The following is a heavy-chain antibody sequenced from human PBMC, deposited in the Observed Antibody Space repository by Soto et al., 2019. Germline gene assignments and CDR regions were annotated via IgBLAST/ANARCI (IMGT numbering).Heavy chain of an antibody. CDR2: IHASGSD. CDR3: ASTTHKDSWFDP. Sequence: PSETLSLTCPVSNVSITNFYWNWIRQSAGKGLEWVGRIHASGSDTSNPAPRSRVTMSVGTYKNQFSRKGNSVTGADTAVYYCASTTHKDSWFDPWGQGTLVTVS. CDR1: NVSITNFY. V-gene: IGHV4-4*07. J-gene: IGHJ5*02.